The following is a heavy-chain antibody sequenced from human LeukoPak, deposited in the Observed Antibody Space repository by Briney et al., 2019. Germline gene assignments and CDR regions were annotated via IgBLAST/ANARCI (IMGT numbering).Heavy chain of an antibody. J-gene: IGHJ6*03. CDR1: GCTFINYH. Sequence: GGTVRLSFAGCGCTFINYHMNWLRQAGGKGLDGVSFINCRCWSTYYADTVQGRLTIPRDNSKNTLSLQINSLRAEDTAVYYCAKAPVGLYFYYLMDVWGKGTTVTISS. V-gene: IGHV3-23*01. CDR2: INCRCWST. CDR3: AKAPVGLYFYYLMDV. D-gene: IGHD2-2*01.